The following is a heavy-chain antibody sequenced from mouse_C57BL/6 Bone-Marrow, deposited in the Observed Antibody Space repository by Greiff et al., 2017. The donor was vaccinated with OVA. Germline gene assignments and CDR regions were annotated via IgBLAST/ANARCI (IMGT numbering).Heavy chain of an antibody. J-gene: IGHJ4*01. CDR3: ARSRARPRMDY. Sequence: VQLVESGAELVKPGASVKLSCKASGYTFTSYWMHWVKQRPGRGLEWIGRIDPNSGGTKYNEKFKSQATLTVDKPSSTAYMQLSSLTSEDSAVYYCARSRARPRMDYWGQGTSVTVSS. CDR1: GYTFTSYW. V-gene: IGHV1-72*01. CDR2: IDPNSGGT.